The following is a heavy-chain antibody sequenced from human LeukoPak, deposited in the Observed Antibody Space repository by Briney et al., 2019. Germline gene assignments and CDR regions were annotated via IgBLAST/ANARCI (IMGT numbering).Heavy chain of an antibody. V-gene: IGHV3-33*01. CDR2: IWHDGGRK. D-gene: IGHD5-12*01. J-gene: IGHJ4*02. CDR3: ARDIGNSGFNLDY. Sequence: GGSLRLSCVVSGFTFSTHGFHWVRQAPGKGLEWVSVIWHDGGRKEYADSVRGRFTISRDNSNLYLQMNSLRAEDTAIYYCARDIGNSGFNLDYWGQGTPVTVSS. CDR1: GFTFSTHG.